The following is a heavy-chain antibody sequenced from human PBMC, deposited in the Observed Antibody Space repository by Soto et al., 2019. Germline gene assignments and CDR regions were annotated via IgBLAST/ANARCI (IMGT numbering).Heavy chain of an antibody. CDR2: INPNSGGT. D-gene: IGHD6-13*01. CDR3: ARASSSWAEAFDI. V-gene: IGHV1-2*04. J-gene: IGHJ3*02. Sequence: GASVKVSCKASGYTFTGYYMHWVRQAPGQGLEWMGWINPNSGGTNYAQKFQGWVTMTRDTSISTAYMELSRLRSDDTAVYYCARASSSWAEAFDIWGQGTMVTVS. CDR1: GYTFTGYY.